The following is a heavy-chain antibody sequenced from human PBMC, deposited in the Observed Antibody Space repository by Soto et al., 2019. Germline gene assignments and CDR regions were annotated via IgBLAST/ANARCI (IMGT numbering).Heavy chain of an antibody. Sequence: SETLSLTCPVSGGSISSYYWSWIRQPPGKGLEWIGYIYYSGSTNYNPSLKSRVTISVDTSKNQFSLKLSSVTAADTAVYYCAREDYYDSSGSYYFDYWGQGTLVTVSS. CDR1: GGSISSYY. V-gene: IGHV4-59*01. J-gene: IGHJ4*02. CDR3: AREDYYDSSGSYYFDY. CDR2: IYYSGST. D-gene: IGHD3-22*01.